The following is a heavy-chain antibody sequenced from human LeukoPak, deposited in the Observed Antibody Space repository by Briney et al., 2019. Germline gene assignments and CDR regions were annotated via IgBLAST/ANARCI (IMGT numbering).Heavy chain of an antibody. D-gene: IGHD3-3*01. CDR1: GFTFSSYA. Sequence: GGSLRLSCAASGFTFSSYAMHWVRQAPGKGLEWVAVISYDGSDKYYADSVKGRFTISRDNAKNSLYLQMNSLRAEDTAVYYCARDPLRDYDFWSGYYPTYYFDYWGQGTLVTVSS. CDR3: ARDPLRDYDFWSGYYPTYYFDY. V-gene: IGHV3-30-3*01. J-gene: IGHJ4*02. CDR2: ISYDGSDK.